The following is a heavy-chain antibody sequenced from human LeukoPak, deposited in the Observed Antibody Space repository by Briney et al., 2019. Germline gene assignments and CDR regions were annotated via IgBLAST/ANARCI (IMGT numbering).Heavy chain of an antibody. CDR3: ARVASAAADADNWFAP. J-gene: IGHJ5*02. V-gene: IGHV4-59*01. CDR1: GGSISSYY. CDR2: IYYSGST. Sequence: SETLSLTCTVSGGSISSYYWSWIRQPPGKGLEWIGYIYYSGSTNYNPSLKSRVTISVDTSKNQFSLKLSSVTAADTAVYYCARVASAAADADNWFAPWGQGTLVTVSS. D-gene: IGHD6-13*01.